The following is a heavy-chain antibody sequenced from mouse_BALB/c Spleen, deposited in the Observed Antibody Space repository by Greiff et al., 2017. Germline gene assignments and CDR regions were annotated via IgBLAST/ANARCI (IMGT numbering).Heavy chain of an antibody. CDR3: ARDDYDPFAY. D-gene: IGHD2-4*01. Sequence: QVQLQQSGAELMKPGASVKISCKATGYTFSSYWIEWVKQRPGHGLEWIGEILPGSGSNNYNEKFKGKATFTADTSSNTAYMQLSSLTSEDSAVYYCARDDYDPFAYWGQGTLVTVSA. J-gene: IGHJ3*01. CDR1: GYTFSSYW. V-gene: IGHV1-9*01. CDR2: ILPGSGSN.